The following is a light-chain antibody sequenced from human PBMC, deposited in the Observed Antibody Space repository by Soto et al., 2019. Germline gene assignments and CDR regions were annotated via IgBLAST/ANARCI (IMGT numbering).Light chain of an antibody. CDR2: TIS. CDR3: LQHYAFPFT. J-gene: IGKJ3*01. Sequence: DIPMTQSPSSLSASVGGRVAITCRASQDIGTSLDWFQQKPGTAPKRLIYTISDLQSGVPSRFSGGGSGTECTLTISSLQPEDSATYYCLQHYAFPFTFGPGTKVHV. CDR1: QDIGTS. V-gene: IGKV1-17*01.